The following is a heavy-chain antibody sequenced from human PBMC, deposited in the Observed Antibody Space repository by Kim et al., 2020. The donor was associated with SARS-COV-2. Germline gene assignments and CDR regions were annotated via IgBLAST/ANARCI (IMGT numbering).Heavy chain of an antibody. J-gene: IGHJ6*02. Sequence: GGSLRLSCAASGFTFSSYGMHWVRQAPGKGLEWVAVIWYDGSNKYYADSVKGRFTISRDNSKNTLYLQMNSLRAEDTAVYYCARDRDGDYDYYYYGMDVWGQGTTVTVSS. CDR3: ARDRDGDYDYYYYGMDV. CDR2: IWYDGSNK. D-gene: IGHD4-17*01. V-gene: IGHV3-33*01. CDR1: GFTFSSYG.